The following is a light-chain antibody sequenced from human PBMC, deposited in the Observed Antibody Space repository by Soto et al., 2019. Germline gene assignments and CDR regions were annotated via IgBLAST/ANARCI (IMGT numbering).Light chain of an antibody. J-gene: IGKJ1*01. CDR1: QSLLHSDGKTY. CDR3: QQYGYSPWT. Sequence: DIVMTQTPLSLSVTPGQPASISCKSSQSLLHSDGKTYLYWYLQKPGQSPQLLIYEVSSRFSGVPDRFSGSGSGTDFTLTITRLEPADFALYYCQQYGYSPWTFGLGTKVDIK. V-gene: IGKV2-29*01. CDR2: EVS.